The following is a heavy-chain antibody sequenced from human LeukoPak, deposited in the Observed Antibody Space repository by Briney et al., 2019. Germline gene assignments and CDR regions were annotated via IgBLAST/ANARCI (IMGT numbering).Heavy chain of an antibody. V-gene: IGHV3-23*01. CDR3: AKGGQGSSSFIVFGY. D-gene: IGHD6-13*01. Sequence: GGSLRLSCAASGFTFSSYAMSWVRQAPGKGLEWVSAVSGSGGTTYYADSVKGRFTISGDNSKNTLYLQMNSLRAEDTAVYYCAKGGQGSSSFIVFGYWGQGTLVTVSS. CDR2: VSGSGGTT. J-gene: IGHJ4*02. CDR1: GFTFSSYA.